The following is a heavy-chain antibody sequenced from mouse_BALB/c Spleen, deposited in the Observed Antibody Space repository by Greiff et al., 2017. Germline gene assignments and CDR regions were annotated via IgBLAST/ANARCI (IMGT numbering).Heavy chain of an antibody. CDR3: ARAPTFAY. J-gene: IGHJ3*01. CDR2: IDPANGNT. CDR1: GFNIKDTY. Sequence: VQLQQSGAELVKPGASVKLSCTASGFNIKDTYMHWVKQRPEQGLEWIGRIDPANGNTKYDPKFQGKATITADNSSNTAYLQLSILTSEDTAVYYCARAPTFAYWGQGTLVTVSA. V-gene: IGHV14-3*02. D-gene: IGHD2-10*01.